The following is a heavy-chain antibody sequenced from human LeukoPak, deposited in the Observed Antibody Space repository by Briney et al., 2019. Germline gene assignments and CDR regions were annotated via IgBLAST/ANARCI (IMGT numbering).Heavy chain of an antibody. V-gene: IGHV4-4*07. CDR2: IYTSGST. CDR3: ARVRCSGGSCYHGFDP. D-gene: IGHD2-15*01. CDR1: GASISSYY. Sequence: SETLSLTCTVSGASISSYYWSWIRQTAGKGLELIGRIYTSGSTNYNPSLKSRVTISVDKSKNQFSLKLSSVTAADTAVYYCARVRCSGGSCYHGFDPWGQGTLVTVSS. J-gene: IGHJ5*02.